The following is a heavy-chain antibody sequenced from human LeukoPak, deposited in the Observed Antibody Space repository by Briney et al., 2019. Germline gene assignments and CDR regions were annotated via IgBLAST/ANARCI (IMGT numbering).Heavy chain of an antibody. CDR3: ARIGAGSSRDY. D-gene: IGHD6-13*01. CDR1: GGSISNTNW. CDR2: VNLQGST. V-gene: IGHV4-4*02. Sequence: SETLSLTCGVSGGSISNTNWWTWVRQPPGKGLEWIGEVNLQGSTNYNPSLKSRVAISVDTSNNQFSLKLTSVTAADTAVYYCARIGAGSSRDYWGQGTLVTVSS. J-gene: IGHJ4*02.